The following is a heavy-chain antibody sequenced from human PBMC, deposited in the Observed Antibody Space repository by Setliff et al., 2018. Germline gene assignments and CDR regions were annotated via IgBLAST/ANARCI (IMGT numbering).Heavy chain of an antibody. CDR1: GFTVSSNY. CDR3: ARVYAYSYGFDS. V-gene: IGHV3-53*01. D-gene: IGHD5-18*01. CDR2: FYTGGST. Sequence: PGGSLRLSCAASGFTVSSNYMSWVRQAPGKGLEWVSVFYTGGSTHYADSVKGRFTISRDNAKNSLDLQMNSLRAEDTAVYYCARVYAYSYGFDSWGQGTQVTVSS. J-gene: IGHJ4*02.